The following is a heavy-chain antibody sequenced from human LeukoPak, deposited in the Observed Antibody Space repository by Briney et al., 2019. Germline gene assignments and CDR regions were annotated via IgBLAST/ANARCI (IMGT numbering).Heavy chain of an antibody. Sequence: GGSLRLSCAASGFTFSSFAMSCVRQAPGKGLEWVSTISGSGDPTHYSDSVKGRFTISRDDSKNTLYLQMSSLRAEDTAVYYCATGGSGSGDYYGYFDYWGQGTLVTVSS. J-gene: IGHJ4*02. D-gene: IGHD3-22*01. V-gene: IGHV3-23*01. CDR3: ATGGSGSGDYYGYFDY. CDR2: ISGSGDPT. CDR1: GFTFSSFA.